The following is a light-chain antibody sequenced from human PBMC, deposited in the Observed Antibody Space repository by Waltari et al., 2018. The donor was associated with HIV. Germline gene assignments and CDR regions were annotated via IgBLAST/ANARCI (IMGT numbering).Light chain of an antibody. Sequence: SALTQPRSVSESPGQSVTISCTGTSRDFGAYHSVSWYQQHPGKAPKFIIYNVSERPSGVPDRFSGSKSGNTASLTISGLQAEDEADYYCSSYAGTSNFVLFGGGTKLTVL. J-gene: IGLJ2*01. CDR2: NVS. CDR1: SRDFGAYHS. V-gene: IGLV2-11*01. CDR3: SSYAGTSNFVL.